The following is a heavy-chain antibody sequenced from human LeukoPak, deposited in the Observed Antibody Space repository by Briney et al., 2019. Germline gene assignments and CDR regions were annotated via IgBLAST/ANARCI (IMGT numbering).Heavy chain of an antibody. CDR2: ISSSSSYI. J-gene: IGHJ4*02. CDR3: ARRHLTGYSSGWYEPKFDY. Sequence: PGGSLRLSCAASGFTFSSYSMNWVRQAPGKGLEWVSSISSSSSYIYYADSVKGRFTISRDNAKNTLYLQMNSLRAEDTAVYYCARRHLTGYSSGWYEPKFDYWGQGTLVTVSS. D-gene: IGHD6-19*01. V-gene: IGHV3-21*04. CDR1: GFTFSSYS.